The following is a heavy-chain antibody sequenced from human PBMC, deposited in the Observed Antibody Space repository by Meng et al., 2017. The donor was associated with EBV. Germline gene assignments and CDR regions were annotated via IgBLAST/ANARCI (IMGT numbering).Heavy chain of an antibody. D-gene: IGHD6-6*01. Sequence: TSVNPTHTLTLTCDFSRLSLRTRAVRVGWMRQPPGKDLQWREINSWDDDQRYRPSLKSRLNITKDTSKNQVVLTMTNMDSVDADTYYCAHIIVARPFDFWGKGTLVTVSS. CDR3: AHIIVARPFDF. V-gene: IGHV2-5*02. CDR2: NSWDDDQ. J-gene: IGHJ4*02. CDR1: RLSLRTRAVR.